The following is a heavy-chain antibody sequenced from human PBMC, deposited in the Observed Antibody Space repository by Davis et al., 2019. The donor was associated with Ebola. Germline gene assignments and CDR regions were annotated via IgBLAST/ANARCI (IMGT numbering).Heavy chain of an antibody. CDR1: GGSISTHY. CDR3: ARLANEYSSSSV. CDR2: IYYSGST. Sequence: SETLSLTCTVSGGSISTHYWSWIRQPPGKGLEWIGYIYYSGSTNNNPSLKSRVTISVDTSKNQFSLKLSSVTAADTAVYYCARLANEYSSSSVWGQGTLVTVSS. D-gene: IGHD6-6*01. V-gene: IGHV4-59*11. J-gene: IGHJ4*02.